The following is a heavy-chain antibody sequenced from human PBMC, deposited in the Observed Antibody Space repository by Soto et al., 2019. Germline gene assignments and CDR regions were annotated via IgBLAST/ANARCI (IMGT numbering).Heavy chain of an antibody. CDR1: GGSISSGDYY. J-gene: IGHJ4*02. CDR2: IYYSGST. D-gene: IGHD3-22*01. Sequence: SETLSLTCTVSGGSISSGDYYWSWIRQPPGKGLEWIGYIYYSGSTYYNPSLKSRVTISVDTSKNQFSLKLSSVTAADTAVYYCAGQTDYYDSSGYYHPRRYFDYWGQGTLVTGSS. CDR3: AGQTDYYDSSGYYHPRRYFDY. V-gene: IGHV4-30-4*01.